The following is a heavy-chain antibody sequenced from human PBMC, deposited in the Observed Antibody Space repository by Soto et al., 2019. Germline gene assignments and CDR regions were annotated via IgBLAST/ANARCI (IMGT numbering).Heavy chain of an antibody. Sequence: SETLSLTCTVSGGTISSYYWSWIRKTTGKGLEWIGYIYYSGNTNYNPSLNSRVTISLDTSKNQFSLKLTSVTAADTAVYYCARDPFYYDSSGYPHNWFDPWGQGTLVTVSS. V-gene: IGHV4-59*01. CDR3: ARDPFYYDSSGYPHNWFDP. J-gene: IGHJ5*02. D-gene: IGHD3-22*01. CDR1: GGTISSYY. CDR2: IYYSGNT.